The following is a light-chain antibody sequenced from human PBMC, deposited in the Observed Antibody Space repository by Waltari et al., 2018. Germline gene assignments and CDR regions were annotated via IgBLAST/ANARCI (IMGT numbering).Light chain of an antibody. V-gene: IGLV2-14*01. Sequence: QSALTQPAPVSGSPGQSVTIFCAGTSNDVGGYNSVSWYQEHPGQAPRVIIYDVSDRPSGVSDRFSGSKSGNTASLTISGLQAEDEADYYCSSQSSNDVVLFGGGTKLTVL. CDR1: SNDVGGYNS. J-gene: IGLJ2*01. CDR3: SSQSSNDVVL. CDR2: DVS.